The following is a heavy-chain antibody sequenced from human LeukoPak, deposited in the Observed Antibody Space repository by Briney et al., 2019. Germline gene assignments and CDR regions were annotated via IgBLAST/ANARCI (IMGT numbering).Heavy chain of an antibody. CDR2: ISSSGNM. J-gene: IGHJ4*02. CDR3: AKGRRSNDYYFQSDY. V-gene: IGHV3-23*01. D-gene: IGHD2/OR15-2a*01. Sequence: GGSLRLSCAASGFTFSTYAMNWVRQAPGKGLEWVSVISSSGNMYYADSVKGRFIISRDNSKNTLYLQMNSLRAEDTAVYYCAKGRRSNDYYFQSDYWGQGTLVTVSS. CDR1: GFTFSTYA.